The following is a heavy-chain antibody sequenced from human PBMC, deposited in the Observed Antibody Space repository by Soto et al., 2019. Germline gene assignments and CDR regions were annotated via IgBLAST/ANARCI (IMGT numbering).Heavy chain of an antibody. CDR1: GASISRFY. CDR3: AKLQAFPGCGESSCYSEYCTP. CDR2: VSYNGDT. V-gene: IGHV4-59*08. J-gene: IGHJ5*02. D-gene: IGHD2-21*02. Sequence: SETLSLTCTLSGASISRFYWSWLRQPPGKSLEWIGYVSYNGDTFYNPSLRSSVTISVNTPTNELSLMLGAVTAADTALSFCAKLQAFPGCGESSCYSEYCTPWGEGTMVTVSS.